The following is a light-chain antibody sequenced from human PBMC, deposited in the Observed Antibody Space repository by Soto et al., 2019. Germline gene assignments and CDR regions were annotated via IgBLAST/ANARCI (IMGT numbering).Light chain of an antibody. CDR3: QQYGISPRT. Sequence: EIVLTQSPGTLSLSPGERATLSCRARQSVSSGYLAWYQQKPGQAPRLLIYGASSRATGIPDRFSGSGSGTDFTLTISRLEPEDFAVYYCQQYGISPRTFCQGTKVDIK. CDR2: GAS. V-gene: IGKV3-20*01. CDR1: QSVSSGY. J-gene: IGKJ1*01.